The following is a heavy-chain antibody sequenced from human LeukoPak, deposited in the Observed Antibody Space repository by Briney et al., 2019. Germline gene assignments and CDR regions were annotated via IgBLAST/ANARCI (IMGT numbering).Heavy chain of an antibody. Sequence: SETLSLTCAVCGGSFSAYYWSRIRQPPGKELEWLGEINHSGRTNYNPSLKSRVSISVDTSKNQFSLKLSSVTAADTAVYYCARTRWLQTNPDYWGQGTLVTVSS. J-gene: IGHJ4*02. CDR2: INHSGRT. CDR1: GGSFSAYY. V-gene: IGHV4-34*01. D-gene: IGHD5-24*01. CDR3: ARTRWLQTNPDY.